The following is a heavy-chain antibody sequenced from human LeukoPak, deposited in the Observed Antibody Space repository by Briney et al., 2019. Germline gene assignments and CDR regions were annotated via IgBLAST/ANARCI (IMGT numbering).Heavy chain of an antibody. D-gene: IGHD6-6*01. CDR1: GFTFSSYA. CDR2: ISSNGGST. CDR3: ATHSSSSSVDY. Sequence: GGSLRLSCAASGFTFSSYAMHWVRQAPGKGLEYVSAISSNGGSTYYANSVKGRFTISRDNSKNTLYLQMGSLRAEDMAVYYCATHSSSSSVDYWGQGTLVTVSS. V-gene: IGHV3-64*01. J-gene: IGHJ4*02.